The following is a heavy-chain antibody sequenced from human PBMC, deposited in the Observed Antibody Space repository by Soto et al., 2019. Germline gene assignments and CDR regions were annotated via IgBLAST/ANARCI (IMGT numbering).Heavy chain of an antibody. CDR3: ARVGQGYCSSTSCYSRGSRNFDY. D-gene: IGHD2-2*02. CDR1: GGSISSGGYY. CDR2: IYYSGST. J-gene: IGHJ4*02. Sequence: SETLSLTCTVSGGSISSGGYYWSWIRQHPGKGLEWIGYIYYSGSTYYNPSLKSRVTISVDTSKNQFFLKLSSVTAADTAVYYCARVGQGYCSSTSCYSRGSRNFDYWGQGTLVTVSS. V-gene: IGHV4-31*03.